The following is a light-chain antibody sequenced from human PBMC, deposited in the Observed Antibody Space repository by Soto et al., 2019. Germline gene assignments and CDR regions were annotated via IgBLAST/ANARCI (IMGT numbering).Light chain of an antibody. J-gene: IGKJ5*01. CDR1: QSVTSN. V-gene: IGKV3-15*01. CDR2: GVS. CDR3: QQRSNWPFT. Sequence: EIVMTHSPATLSVSPGERATLSCSSSQSVTSNLAWYQQKPGQAPRLLMYGVSTRATGIPARFSGSGSGTDFTLTISRLEPEDFAVYYCQQRSNWPFTFGQGTRLEIK.